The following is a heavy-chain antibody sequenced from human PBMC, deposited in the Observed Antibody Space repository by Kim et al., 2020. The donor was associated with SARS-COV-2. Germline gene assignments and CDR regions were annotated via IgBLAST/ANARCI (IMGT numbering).Heavy chain of an antibody. Sequence: GGSLRLSCAASGFTFSSYWMHWVRQAPGKGLVWVSRINGDGTSTNYPDSVKGRFTISRDSAKNTLYLQMNSLRAEDTAVYYCARGNIAAAGRGFDIWGQGTMGTVSS. J-gene: IGHJ3*02. CDR1: GFTFSSYW. D-gene: IGHD6-13*01. CDR2: INGDGTST. CDR3: ARGNIAAAGRGFDI. V-gene: IGHV3-74*01.